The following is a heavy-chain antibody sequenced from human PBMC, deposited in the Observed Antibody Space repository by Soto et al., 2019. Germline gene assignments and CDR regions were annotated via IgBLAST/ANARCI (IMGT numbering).Heavy chain of an antibody. Sequence: PSETLSLTCTVSGGSISSYYWSWIRQPPGKGLEWIGYIYYSGSTNYNPSLKSRVTISVDTSKNQFSLKLSSVTAADTAVYYCARATHLTTRIDYWGQGTLVTVSS. V-gene: IGHV4-59*01. CDR2: IYYSGST. J-gene: IGHJ4*02. CDR1: GGSISSYY. CDR3: ARATHLTTRIDY. D-gene: IGHD4-17*01.